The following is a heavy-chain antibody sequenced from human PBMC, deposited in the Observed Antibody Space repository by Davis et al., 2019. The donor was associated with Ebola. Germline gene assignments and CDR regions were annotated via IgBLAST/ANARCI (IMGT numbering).Heavy chain of an antibody. Sequence: GESLKISCAASGFAFSNSWMHWVRHAPGKGLVWVSRINTDGSTISYADSVKGRFTISRDNAKNTLYLQMNSLGAEDTALYYCASGISQGYWGQGTLVTVSS. V-gene: IGHV3-74*01. CDR1: GFAFSNSW. D-gene: IGHD1-14*01. CDR3: ASGISQGY. J-gene: IGHJ4*02. CDR2: INTDGSTI.